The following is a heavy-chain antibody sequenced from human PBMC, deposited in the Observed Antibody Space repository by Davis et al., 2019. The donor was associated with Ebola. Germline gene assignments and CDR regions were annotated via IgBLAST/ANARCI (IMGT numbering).Heavy chain of an antibody. D-gene: IGHD6-13*01. CDR2: INTYNGNT. CDR3: ARLSSTWSSLYGMDV. J-gene: IGHJ6*04. Sequence: AASVKVSCKASGYTFTSYVIHWVRQAPGQRLEWMGWINTYNGNTIYSQKFQGRVTITSDTSASTAYMELSSLTSEDTAVYYCARLSSTWSSLYGMDVWGKGTTVTVSS. CDR1: GYTFTSYV. V-gene: IGHV1-3*04.